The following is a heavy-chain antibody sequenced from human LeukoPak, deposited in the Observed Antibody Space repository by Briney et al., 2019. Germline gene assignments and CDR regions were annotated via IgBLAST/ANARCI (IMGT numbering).Heavy chain of an antibody. Sequence: GGSLRLSCVASGFTFRDYSMSWVRQAPGGGLEWVSGITGSASNTYYGDSVKGRFALSRDNSKDTLYLQMNSLRADDTAVYYCARVDETNPCFYYMDVWGSGTTVIVSS. CDR1: GFTFRDYS. V-gene: IGHV3-23*01. CDR3: ARVDETNPCFYYMDV. CDR2: ITGSASNT. J-gene: IGHJ6*03. D-gene: IGHD2-8*01.